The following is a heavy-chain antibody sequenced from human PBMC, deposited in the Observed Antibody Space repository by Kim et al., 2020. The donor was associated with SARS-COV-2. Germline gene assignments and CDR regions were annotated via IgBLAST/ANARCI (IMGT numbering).Heavy chain of an antibody. CDR2: INHSGST. Sequence: SETLSLTCAVYGGSFSGYYWSWIRQPPGKGLEWIGEINHSGSTNYNPSLKSRVTISVDTSKNQFSLKLSSVTAADTAVYYCARRGRGPLTGYYKGYWGQGTLVTVSS. D-gene: IGHD3-9*01. CDR3: ARRGRGPLTGYYKGY. J-gene: IGHJ4*02. V-gene: IGHV4-34*01. CDR1: GGSFSGYY.